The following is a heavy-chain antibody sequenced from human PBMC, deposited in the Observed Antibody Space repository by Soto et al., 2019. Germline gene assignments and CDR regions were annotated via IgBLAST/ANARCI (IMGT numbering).Heavy chain of an antibody. CDR2: VSFDGSTE. CDR1: GFTFISYA. J-gene: IGHJ6*02. D-gene: IGHD3-10*01. Sequence: QVQLVESGGGVVQPGRSLRLSCAASGFTFISYAMHWVRQAPGKGLEWVVVVSFDGSTEYYAGSVKGRFTISRDNSKNTVYLQMNSLRSEDTAVYYCARSRHGSGSYTHFYYGLDVWGQGTTVTVSS. V-gene: IGHV3-30-3*01. CDR3: ARSRHGSGSYTHFYYGLDV.